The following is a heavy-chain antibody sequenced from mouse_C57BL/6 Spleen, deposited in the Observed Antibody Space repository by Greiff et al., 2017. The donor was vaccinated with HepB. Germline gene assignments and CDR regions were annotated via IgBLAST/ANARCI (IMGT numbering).Heavy chain of an antibody. CDR2: IYPRSGNT. CDR1: GYTFTSYG. D-gene: IGHD2-3*01. CDR3: ARGREDGSAWFAY. Sequence: QVQLQQPGAELVMPGASVKLSCKASGYTFTSYGISWVKQRTGQGLEWIGEIYPRSGNTYYNEKFKGKATLTADKSSSTAYMELRSLTSEDSAVYFCARGREDGSAWFAYWGQGTLVTVSA. V-gene: IGHV1-81*01. J-gene: IGHJ3*01.